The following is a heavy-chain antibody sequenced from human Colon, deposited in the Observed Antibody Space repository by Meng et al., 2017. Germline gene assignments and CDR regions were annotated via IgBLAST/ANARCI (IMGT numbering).Heavy chain of an antibody. CDR2: IDTSGST. CDR1: GGSISSGSYY. D-gene: IGHD2-15*01. CDR3: AREQRYCSGGTCSLAYSF. J-gene: IGHJ4*02. V-gene: IGHV4-61*02. Sequence: SETLSLTCTVSGGSISSGSYYWSGVRQPAGKGLEWIRRIDTSGSTNYNPSLKSRVTISVDTSKNQFSLKLSSVTAADTAVYSCAREQRYCSGGTCSLAYSFWGQGTLVTVSS.